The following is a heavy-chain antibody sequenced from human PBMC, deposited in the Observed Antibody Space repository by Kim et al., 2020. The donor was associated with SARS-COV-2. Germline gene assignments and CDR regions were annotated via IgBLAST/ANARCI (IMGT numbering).Heavy chain of an antibody. V-gene: IGHV4-30-4*01. CDR2: IYHTGST. J-gene: IGHJ5*02. Sequence: SETLSLTCTVSGGSITSGDYYWSWIRQSPGKGLEWLGYIYHTGSTYYTPSLKCRVVISIDTSKRQFPLTLTSVTAAHTAVYYCASRREDFPGWFGP. D-gene: IGHD1-26*01. CDR3: ASRREDFPGWFGP. CDR1: GGSITSGDYY.